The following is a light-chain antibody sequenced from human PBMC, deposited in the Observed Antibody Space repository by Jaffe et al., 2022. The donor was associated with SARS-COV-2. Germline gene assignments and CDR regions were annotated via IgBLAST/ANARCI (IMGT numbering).Light chain of an antibody. V-gene: IGLV7-43*01. CDR2: STN. J-gene: IGLJ3*02. CDR1: TGAVTSGNY. Sequence: QTVVTQEPSLTVSPGGTVTLTCASSTGAVTSGNYPNWFQQKPGQAPRALIYSTNYKHSWTPARFSGSLLGGKAALTLSGVLPEDEAEYYCLLHYGGSHPWVFGGGTKLTVL. CDR3: LLHYGGSHPWV.